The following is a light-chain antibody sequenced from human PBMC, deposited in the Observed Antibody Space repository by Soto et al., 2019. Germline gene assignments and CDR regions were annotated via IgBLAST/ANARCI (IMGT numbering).Light chain of an antibody. Sequence: EIVLTQSPGTLSLSPGERATLSCRASQSVSSSYLAWYQQKPGQAPRLLIDGASSRATGIPDRFSGSGSGIDFTHTISRLEPEDFAVYYCQQYGSSPLFTFGPGTKVDIK. CDR2: GAS. CDR3: QQYGSSPLFT. V-gene: IGKV3-20*01. CDR1: QSVSSSY. J-gene: IGKJ3*01.